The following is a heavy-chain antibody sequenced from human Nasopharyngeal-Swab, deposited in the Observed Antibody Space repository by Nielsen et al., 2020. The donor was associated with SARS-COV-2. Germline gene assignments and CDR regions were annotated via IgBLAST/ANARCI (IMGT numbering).Heavy chain of an antibody. CDR3: ARGGIAAAGPYYYYGMDV. Sequence: SETLSLTCTVSGGSISSTSYYWSWIRQPPGKGLEWIGEINHSGSTNYNPSLKSRVTISVDTSKNQFSLKLSSVTAADTAVYYCARGGIAAAGPYYYYGMDVWGQGTTVTVSS. V-gene: IGHV4-39*07. D-gene: IGHD6-13*01. J-gene: IGHJ6*02. CDR2: INHSGST. CDR1: GGSISSTSYY.